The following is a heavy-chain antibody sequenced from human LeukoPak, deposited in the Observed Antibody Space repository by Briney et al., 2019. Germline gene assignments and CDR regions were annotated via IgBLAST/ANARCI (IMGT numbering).Heavy chain of an antibody. D-gene: IGHD3-3*01. CDR2: IYHSGSP. Sequence: SETLSLTCAVSGGSISSNNWWGWVRQPPGKGLEWIGEIYHSGSPNYNPSLKSRVTISVDRSKNQFSLKLSSVTAADTAVYYCASRADDFWSGEAWFDPWGQGTLVTVSS. CDR1: GGSISSNNW. CDR3: ASRADDFWSGEAWFDP. J-gene: IGHJ5*02. V-gene: IGHV4-4*02.